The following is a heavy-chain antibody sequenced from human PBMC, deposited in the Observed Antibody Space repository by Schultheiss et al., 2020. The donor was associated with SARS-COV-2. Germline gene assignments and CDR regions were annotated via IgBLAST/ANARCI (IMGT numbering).Heavy chain of an antibody. CDR2: INGDGRST. D-gene: IGHD1-26*01. J-gene: IGHJ4*02. CDR3: ARDIRSRNYFDY. V-gene: IGHV3-74*01. CDR1: GFTFSSYW. Sequence: GESLKISCAASGFTFSSYWMHWVRQAPGKGLVWVSRINGDGRSTTYADSVKGRFTISRDNAKNTLYLQMNSLRAEDTAVYYCARDIRSRNYFDYWGQGTLVTVSS.